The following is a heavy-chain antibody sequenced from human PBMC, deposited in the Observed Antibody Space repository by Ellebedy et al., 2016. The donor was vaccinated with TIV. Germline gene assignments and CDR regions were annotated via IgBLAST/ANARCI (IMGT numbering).Heavy chain of an antibody. CDR3: AKEQSPYYDIMTDSFDY. J-gene: IGHJ4*02. V-gene: IGHV3-33*06. D-gene: IGHD3-9*01. Sequence: GESLKISCAASGFSFSSYGMHWVRQAPGKGLEWVAVIWYDGFNKDYAESGKGRFTLSRDNSKNTRNLEMNILRAEDTAVYYCAKEQSPYYDIMTDSFDYWGQGALVTVSS. CDR1: GFSFSSYG. CDR2: IWYDGFNK.